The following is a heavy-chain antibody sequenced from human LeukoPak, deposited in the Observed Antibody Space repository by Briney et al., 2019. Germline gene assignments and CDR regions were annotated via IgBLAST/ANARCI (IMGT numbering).Heavy chain of an antibody. CDR3: ARGSYWGFDY. J-gene: IGHJ4*02. D-gene: IGHD1-26*01. CDR1: GGTFSNYG. CDR2: IIPIFGTA. Sequence: ASVKVSCKASGGTFSNYGINWVRQAPGQGLEWMGGIIPIFGTANYVQKFQGRVTMTTDTSTSTAYMELRSLRSDDTAVYYCARGSYWGFDYWGQGTLVTVSS. V-gene: IGHV1-69*05.